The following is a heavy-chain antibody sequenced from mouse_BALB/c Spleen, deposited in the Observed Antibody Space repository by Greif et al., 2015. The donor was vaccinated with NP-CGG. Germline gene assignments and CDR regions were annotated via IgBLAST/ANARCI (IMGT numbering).Heavy chain of an antibody. J-gene: IGHJ4*01. CDR2: IYPGNSDT. Sequence: VQLKQSGTVLARPGASGKMSCKASGYTFTSYWMHWVKQRPGQGLEWVGAIYPGNSDTSYNQKFKGKAKLTAVTSTSTAYMELSSLTNEDSAVYYCTRGNTNYAMDYWGQGTSVTVSS. CDR1: GYTFTSYW. V-gene: IGHV1-5*01. CDR3: TRGNTNYAMDY.